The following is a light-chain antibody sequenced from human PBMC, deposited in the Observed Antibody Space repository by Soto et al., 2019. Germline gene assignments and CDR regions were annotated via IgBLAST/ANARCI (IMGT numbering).Light chain of an antibody. J-gene: IGLJ3*02. CDR1: SSNIGHNN. V-gene: IGLV1-44*01. CDR3: ATWDDSLSGWV. CDR2: FNS. Sequence: QSVLTQPPSASGTPAQRVTISCSGSSSNIGHNNVNWYQQVPGTAPKLLVYFNSQRPSGVPARFSASKSGTSAALVISGLQCEDEASYYCATWDDSLSGWVFGGGTKLTVL.